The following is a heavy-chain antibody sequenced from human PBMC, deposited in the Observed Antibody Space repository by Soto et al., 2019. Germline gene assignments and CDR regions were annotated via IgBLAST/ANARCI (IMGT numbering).Heavy chain of an antibody. V-gene: IGHV3-33*01. CDR1: GFTFDIYG. CDR3: ASSVAAGPGVYYYYYMDV. D-gene: IGHD6-19*01. J-gene: IGHJ6*03. Sequence: QVQLVESGGGVVQPGRSLRLSCAASGFTFDIYGRHWVRQAPGMGLEWVAVIWYEGSNKYYADSVKGRFTISRDNSKNTLFLQMNSLRADDTAVYYCASSVAAGPGVYYYYYMDVWGKGTTVTVSS. CDR2: IWYEGSNK.